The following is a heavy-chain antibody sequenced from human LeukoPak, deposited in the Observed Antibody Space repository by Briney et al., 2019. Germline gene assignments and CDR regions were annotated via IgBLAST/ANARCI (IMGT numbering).Heavy chain of an antibody. D-gene: IGHD4-11*01. CDR2: IYYSGST. V-gene: IGHV4-59*01. CDR3: AREQYDAFDI. CDR1: GGSISSYY. J-gene: IGHJ3*02. Sequence: SETLSLTRPVSGGSISSYYWSWIRQPPGKGLEWIGYIYYSGSTNYNPSLKSRVTISVDTSKDQFSLKLSSVTAADTAVYYCAREQYDAFDIWGQGTMVTVSS.